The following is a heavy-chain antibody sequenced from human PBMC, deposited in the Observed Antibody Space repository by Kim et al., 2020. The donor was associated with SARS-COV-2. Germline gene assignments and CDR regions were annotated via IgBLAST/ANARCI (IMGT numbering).Heavy chain of an antibody. V-gene: IGHV3-21*01. D-gene: IGHD5-18*01. CDR3: ARGGTAMVYDY. CDR1: GFTFSSYS. J-gene: IGHJ4*02. CDR2: ISSSSYI. Sequence: GGSLRLSCAASGFTFSSYSMNWVRQAPGKGLEWVSSISSSSYIYYADSVKGRFTISRDNAKNSLYLQMNSLRAEDTAVYYCARGGTAMVYDYWGQGTLVTVSS.